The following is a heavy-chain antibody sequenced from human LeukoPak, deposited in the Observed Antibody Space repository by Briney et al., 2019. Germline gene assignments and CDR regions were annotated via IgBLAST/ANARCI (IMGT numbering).Heavy chain of an antibody. J-gene: IGHJ4*02. D-gene: IGHD3-16*01. CDR1: ALTVSGYW. V-gene: IGHV3-74*01. CDR3: VRHLILVWTPGDDFDF. CDR2: INEVACIF. Sequence: PGRSLRLSCAASALTVSGYWMPWVRHAPGKGLKWVARINEVACIFTYAGSVKVRFIISRDNTKISRYLQMNGLRADDTAVYCCVRHLILVWTPGDDFDFWGQGTLVTVSS.